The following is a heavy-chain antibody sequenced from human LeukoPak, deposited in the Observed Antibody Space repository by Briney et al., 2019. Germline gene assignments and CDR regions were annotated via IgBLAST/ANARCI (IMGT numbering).Heavy chain of an antibody. D-gene: IGHD3-16*01. CDR2: IKQDGSEK. CDR1: GFTFSSYW. CDR3: ANHRWGYGMDV. Sequence: GGSLRLSCAASGFTFSSYWINWVRQAPGKGLEWVAKIKQDGSEKYYVDSVQGRFTISRDNAKNSLYLQMNSLRAEDTAVYYCANHRWGYGMDVWGQGTTVTVSS. V-gene: IGHV3-7*01. J-gene: IGHJ6*02.